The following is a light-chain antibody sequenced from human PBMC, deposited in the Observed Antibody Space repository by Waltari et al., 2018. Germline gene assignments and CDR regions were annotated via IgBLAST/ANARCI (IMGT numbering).Light chain of an antibody. CDR1: KSISSY. V-gene: IGKV1-39*01. J-gene: IGKJ2*01. Sequence: DIQMTQVPSSLSASVGDSVTITCRASKSISSYLNWYQQKPGKAPKLLIYASSSLQSGVPSRFSVSGSGTDFTLTISSLQPKDFATYYCQQSYSTPYTFGRGTKLEIK. CDR3: QQSYSTPYT. CDR2: ASS.